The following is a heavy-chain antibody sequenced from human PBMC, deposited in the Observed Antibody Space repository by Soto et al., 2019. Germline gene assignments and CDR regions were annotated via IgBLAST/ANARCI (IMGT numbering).Heavy chain of an antibody. V-gene: IGHV1-8*02. J-gene: IGHJ5*02. Sequence: GXSVKVSCNASGYAVTSYDINWVRQATGQWLQCLGWINPNSGGTGYSENFQVRVTMTMNTAINTAYMELSSLKYEDKAVYYCARGRNFDCWSGLKGLDPWGQGTVVTVSS. CDR3: ARGRNFDCWSGLKGLDP. CDR2: INPNSGGT. CDR1: GYAVTSYD. D-gene: IGHD3-3*01.